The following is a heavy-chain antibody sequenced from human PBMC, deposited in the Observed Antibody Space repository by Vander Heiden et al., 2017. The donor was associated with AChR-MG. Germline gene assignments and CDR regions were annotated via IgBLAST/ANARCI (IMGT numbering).Heavy chain of an antibody. Sequence: QVQLVQSRAEVKKPGASMKVSCKASGYTFTSSYIHWVRQAPGQGLEWMGIINPNDGRTTYAQKFLGRVTMTRDTSTSTVYMELSSLTSADTAVYYCAGDFLLSRCWYGEGFDPWGQGTLVTVS. V-gene: IGHV1-46*03. J-gene: IGHJ5*02. CDR1: GYTFTSSY. CDR2: INPNDGRT. CDR3: AGDFLLSRCWYGEGFDP. D-gene: IGHD6-13*01.